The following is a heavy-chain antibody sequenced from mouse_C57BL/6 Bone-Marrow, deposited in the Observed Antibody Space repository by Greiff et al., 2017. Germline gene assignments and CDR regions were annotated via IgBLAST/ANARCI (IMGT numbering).Heavy chain of an antibody. CDR3: AREGYYGYDVFDY. J-gene: IGHJ2*01. Sequence: DVQLQESEGGLVQPGSSMKLSCTASGFTFSDYYMAWVRQVPEKGLEWVANINYDGSSTYYLDSLKSRFIISRDNAKNILYLQMSSLKSEDTATYYCAREGYYGYDVFDYWGQGTTLTVSS. D-gene: IGHD2-2*01. V-gene: IGHV5-16*01. CDR2: INYDGSST. CDR1: GFTFSDYY.